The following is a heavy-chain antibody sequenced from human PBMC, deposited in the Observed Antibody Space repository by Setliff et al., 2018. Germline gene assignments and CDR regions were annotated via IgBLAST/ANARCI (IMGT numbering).Heavy chain of an antibody. CDR2: IYTDGTT. Sequence: SQTLSLTCAVSGASLRSGSNYWGWFRQPAGKGLEWIGRIYTDGTTNYSPSLKSRVTISADTSQNHFSLRMSSVSAADTAVYFCAKEHVVISFVNNIHHHYGMDVWGQGTTVTGS. CDR3: AKEHVVISFVNNIHHHYGMDV. J-gene: IGHJ6*02. D-gene: IGHD2-21*01. CDR1: GASLRSGSNY. V-gene: IGHV4-61*02.